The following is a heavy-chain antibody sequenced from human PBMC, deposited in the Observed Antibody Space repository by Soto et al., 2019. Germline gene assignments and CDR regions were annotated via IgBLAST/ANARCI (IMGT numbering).Heavy chain of an antibody. CDR1: GYSFTSYW. D-gene: IGHD6-19*01. J-gene: IGHJ6*02. V-gene: IGHV5-51*01. CDR3: ARTSGGSGWYGGPDV. CDR2: IYPGDSDT. Sequence: PGESLKISCKGSGYSFTSYWIGWVRQMPGKGLEWMGIIYPGDSDTRYSPSFQGQVTISADKSISTAYLQWSSLKASDTAMYYCARTSGGSGWYGGPDVWGQGTTVTVSS.